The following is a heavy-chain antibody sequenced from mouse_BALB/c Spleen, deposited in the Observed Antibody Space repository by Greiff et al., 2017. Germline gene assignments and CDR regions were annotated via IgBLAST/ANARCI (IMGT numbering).Heavy chain of an antibody. CDR1: GFTFSSYA. J-gene: IGHJ4*01. Sequence: EVQVVESGGGLVKPGGSLKLSCAASGFTFSSYAMSWVRQTPEKRLEWVASISSGGSTYYPDSVKGRFTISRDNARNILYLQMSSLRSEDTAMYYCARGGIYYYGSSYPDYAMDYWGQGTSVTVSS. D-gene: IGHD1-1*01. V-gene: IGHV5-6-5*01. CDR3: ARGGIYYYGSSYPDYAMDY. CDR2: ISSGGST.